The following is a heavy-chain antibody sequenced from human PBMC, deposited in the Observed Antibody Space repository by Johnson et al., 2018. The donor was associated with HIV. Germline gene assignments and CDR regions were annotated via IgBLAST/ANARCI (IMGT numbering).Heavy chain of an antibody. CDR3: AKDVLRFLEWTINAFDI. V-gene: IGHV3-23*04. J-gene: IGHJ3*02. CDR2: ISGSGGST. D-gene: IGHD3-3*01. CDR1: GFTFSSYA. Sequence: EVQLVESGGGLVQPGGSLRLSCAASGFTFSSYAMSWVRQAPGKGLEWVSAISGSGGSTYYAASVKGRFTISRDNSKNTLYLQMNSLRAEDTAVYYCAKDVLRFLEWTINAFDIWGQGTMVTVSS.